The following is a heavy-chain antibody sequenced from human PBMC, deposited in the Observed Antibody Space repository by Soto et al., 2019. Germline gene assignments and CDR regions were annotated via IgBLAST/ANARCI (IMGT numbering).Heavy chain of an antibody. CDR3: AKVLYYDFWSGYYLDY. D-gene: IGHD3-3*01. CDR1: GFTFSSYA. J-gene: IGHJ4*02. V-gene: IGHV3-23*01. Sequence: GGSLRLSCAASGFTFSSYAMRWVRQAPGKGLEWVSAISGSGGSTYYADSVKGRFTISRDNSKNTLYLQMNSLRAEDTAVYYCAKVLYYDFWSGYYLDYWGQGTLVTVSS. CDR2: ISGSGGST.